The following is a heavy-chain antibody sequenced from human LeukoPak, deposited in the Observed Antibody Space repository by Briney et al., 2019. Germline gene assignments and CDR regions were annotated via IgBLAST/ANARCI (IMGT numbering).Heavy chain of an antibody. V-gene: IGHV4-31*03. CDR3: ARVDNWNYRDYFDY. Sequence: SETLSLTCTVSGGSISSGGYYWSWIRQHPGKGLEWIGYIYYSGSTYYNPSLKSRVTISVDTSKNQFSLKLSSVTAADTAAYYCARVDNWNYRDYFDYWGQGTLVTVSS. J-gene: IGHJ4*02. D-gene: IGHD1-7*01. CDR2: IYYSGST. CDR1: GGSISSGGYY.